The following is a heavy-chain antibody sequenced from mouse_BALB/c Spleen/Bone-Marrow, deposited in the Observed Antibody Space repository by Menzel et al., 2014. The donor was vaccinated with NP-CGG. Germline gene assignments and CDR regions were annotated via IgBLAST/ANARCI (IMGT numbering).Heavy chain of an antibody. CDR2: IDPANGNT. CDR3: AMYYYGRSLLAY. D-gene: IGHD1-1*01. CDR1: GFNIKDTY. V-gene: IGHV14-3*02. J-gene: IGHJ3*01. Sequence: EVQLQQSGAELVKPGASVKLSCTASGFNIKDTYMHLVKQRPEQGLEWLGRIDPANGNTKYDPKFQGKATITADTSSKTAYQQLSSLTSEDTAVYYCAMYYYGRSLLAYWGQGTLVTGSA.